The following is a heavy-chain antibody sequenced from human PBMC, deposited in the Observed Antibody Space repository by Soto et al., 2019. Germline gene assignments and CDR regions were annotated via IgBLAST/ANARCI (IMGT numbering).Heavy chain of an antibody. V-gene: IGHV3-23*01. CDR2: ISGSVDST. D-gene: IGHD3-22*01. J-gene: IGHJ4*02. CDR3: AKGGITMIVVVITTLVYFDY. Sequence: GGSLRLSCAASGLTFSNYDMSWVRQAPGKGLEWVSMISGSVDSTYYADSVKGRFTISRDNSKNTLYLQMNSLRAEDTAVYYCAKGGITMIVVVITTLVYFDYWGQGTLVTVSS. CDR1: GLTFSNYD.